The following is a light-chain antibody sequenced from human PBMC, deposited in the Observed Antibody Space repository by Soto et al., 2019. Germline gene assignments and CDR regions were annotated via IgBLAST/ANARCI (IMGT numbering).Light chain of an antibody. CDR1: SSDVGAYNY. CDR3: TSYTTSSTGV. CDR2: DVN. J-gene: IGLJ3*02. V-gene: IGLV2-14*03. Sequence: QSALTQPASVSGSLGQSITISCTGTSSDVGAYNYVSWCQHHPGKAPKLIIYDVNNRPSGVSNRFSGSKSGNTASLTISGLQADDEAYYYCTSYTTSSTGVFGGGTKLTVL.